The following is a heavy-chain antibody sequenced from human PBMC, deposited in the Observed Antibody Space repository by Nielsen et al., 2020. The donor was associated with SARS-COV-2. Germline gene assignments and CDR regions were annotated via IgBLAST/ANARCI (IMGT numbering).Heavy chain of an antibody. D-gene: IGHD3-10*01. CDR1: GYTFTKYG. Sequence: ASVKVSCKASGYTFTKYGISWVRQAPGQGLEWMGWISGNSDSAKYVKKFLGRVIMTTDTSTSTAYLEVRSLRSDDTAVYYCAKAKFATYYYGPGSYGSYEGGGVWFDAWGQGRLVSVSS. CDR3: AKAKFATYYYGPGSYGSYEGGGVWFDA. CDR2: ISGNSDSA. V-gene: IGHV1-18*04. J-gene: IGHJ5*02.